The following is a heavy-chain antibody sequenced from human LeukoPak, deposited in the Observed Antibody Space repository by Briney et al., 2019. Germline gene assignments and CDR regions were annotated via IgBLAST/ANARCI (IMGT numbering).Heavy chain of an antibody. CDR3: AREVRWPGNAFDI. CDR2: IYSGGST. D-gene: IGHD4-23*01. Sequence: GGSLLLSCAASGFTVSSNYMSWGREARGKGLGGVSVIYSGGSTYYADSVKGRFTISRDNSKNTLYLQMNSLRAEDTAVYYCAREVRWPGNAFDIWGQGTMVTVSS. V-gene: IGHV3-53*01. J-gene: IGHJ3*02. CDR1: GFTVSSNY.